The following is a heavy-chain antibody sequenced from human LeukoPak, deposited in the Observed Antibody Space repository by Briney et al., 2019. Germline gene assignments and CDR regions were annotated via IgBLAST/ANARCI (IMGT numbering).Heavy chain of an antibody. Sequence: QPGGSLRLSCAASGFTVSNNYMSWVRHAPGKGLKWVALIYSGGSTYYADFVKGRFTISRDNSKNTLYLQMSSLRAEDTAVYYCAGFSHKGVWGQGTTVTVSS. V-gene: IGHV3-66*01. CDR1: GFTVSNNY. CDR2: IYSGGST. J-gene: IGHJ6*02. CDR3: AGFSHKGV.